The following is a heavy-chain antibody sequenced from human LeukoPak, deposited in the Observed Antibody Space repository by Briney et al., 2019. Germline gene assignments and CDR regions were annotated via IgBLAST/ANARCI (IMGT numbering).Heavy chain of an antibody. Sequence: GGSLRLSCAASGFTFNSYAMHWVRQAPGKGLEWVAVISYDGSNKYYADSVKGRFTISRDNSKNTLNLQMNSLRAEDTAVYYCARDRYSSGWYGDFDCWGQGTLVTVSS. V-gene: IGHV3-30*04. CDR3: ARDRYSSGWYGDFDC. D-gene: IGHD6-19*01. CDR2: ISYDGSNK. J-gene: IGHJ4*02. CDR1: GFTFNSYA.